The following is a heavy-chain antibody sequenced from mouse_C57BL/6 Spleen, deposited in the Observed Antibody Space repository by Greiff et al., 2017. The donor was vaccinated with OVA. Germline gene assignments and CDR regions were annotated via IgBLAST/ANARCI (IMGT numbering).Heavy chain of an antibody. CDR3: ARWGYGYGYAMDY. Sequence: EVKLVESGGGLVKPGGSLTLSCAASGFTFSDYGMHWVRQAPEKGLEWVAYISNGSSTIYYADTVKGRFTISRDNAKNTLFLQMTSLRSEDTAMYYCARWGYGYGYAMDYWGQGTSVTVSS. D-gene: IGHD2-2*01. CDR1: GFTFSDYG. J-gene: IGHJ4*01. V-gene: IGHV5-17*01. CDR2: ISNGSSTI.